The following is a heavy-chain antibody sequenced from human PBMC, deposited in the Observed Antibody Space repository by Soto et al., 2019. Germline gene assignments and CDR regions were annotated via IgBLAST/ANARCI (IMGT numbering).Heavy chain of an antibody. CDR1: GFTFSSYS. CDR2: ITSSSKNI. CDR3: ARVGGGYYDYYYYGMDV. J-gene: IGHJ6*02. Sequence: GSLRLSCAASGFTFSSYSMNWVRQAPGEGLEWVAYITSSSKNIYYADSVKGRFTISRDNAKNSLYLQMNSRSPEDTAVYYCARVGGGYYDYYYYGMDVWGQGTTVTVSS. V-gene: IGHV3-48*01. D-gene: IGHD3-22*01.